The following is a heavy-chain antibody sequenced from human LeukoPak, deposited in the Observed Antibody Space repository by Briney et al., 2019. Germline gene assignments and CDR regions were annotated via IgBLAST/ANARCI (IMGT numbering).Heavy chain of an antibody. V-gene: IGHV4-34*01. CDR1: GGSISSYY. CDR2: INHSGST. D-gene: IGHD3-10*01. J-gene: IGHJ6*02. Sequence: SETLSLTCTVSGGSISSYYWNWIRQPPGKGLEWIGEINHSGSTNYNPSLKSRVTISVDTSKNQFSLKLSSVTAADTAVYYCARGPLLWFGEAVYGMDVWGQGTTVTVSS. CDR3: ARGPLLWFGEAVYGMDV.